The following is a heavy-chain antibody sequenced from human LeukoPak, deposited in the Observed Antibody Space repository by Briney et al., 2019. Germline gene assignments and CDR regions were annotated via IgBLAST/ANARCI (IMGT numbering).Heavy chain of an antibody. CDR2: IYYSGST. CDR1: GGSISSYY. V-gene: IGHV4-39*07. Sequence: KPSETLSLTCTVSGGSISSYYWGWICQPPGKGLEWIGSIYYSGSTYYNPSLKSRVTISVDTSKNQFSLKLSSVTAADTAVYYCARGHGSFDSWGQGTLVTVSA. J-gene: IGHJ4*02. D-gene: IGHD1-26*01. CDR3: ARGHGSFDS.